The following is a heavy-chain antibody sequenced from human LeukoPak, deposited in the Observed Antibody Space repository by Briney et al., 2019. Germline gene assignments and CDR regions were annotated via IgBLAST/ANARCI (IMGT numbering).Heavy chain of an antibody. Sequence: GGSLRLSCAASEFTLSSYGIYRVGQAPGKGLKWVAVISDDGNTEWNAASVKGRFTVSRDNSKNTLYLQMNSLKTEDTAVYYCTTDRVAVANRYGMDVWGQGTTVTVS. CDR2: ISDDGNTE. CDR3: TTDRVAVANRYGMDV. V-gene: IGHV3-30*03. J-gene: IGHJ6*02. CDR1: EFTLSSYG. D-gene: IGHD6-19*01.